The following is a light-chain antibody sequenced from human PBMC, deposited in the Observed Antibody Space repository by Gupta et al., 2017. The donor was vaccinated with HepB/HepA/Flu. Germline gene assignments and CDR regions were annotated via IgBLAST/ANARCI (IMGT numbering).Light chain of an antibody. CDR2: AAS. CDR1: QDIGIS. Sequence: ATRYTHSPSPFSASPGDIVTITCRASQDIGISLAWYQQKPGKAPNLLIHAASTLHSGVPSRFSGSGSGTEFTLTISRLQPEDVATFYCQQYYSYPRTFGQGTKVEVK. V-gene: IGKV1-8*01. CDR3: QQYYSYPRT. J-gene: IGKJ1*01.